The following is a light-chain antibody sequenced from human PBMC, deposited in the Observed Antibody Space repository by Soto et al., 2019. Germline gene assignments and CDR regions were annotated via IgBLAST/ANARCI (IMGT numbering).Light chain of an antibody. CDR3: QHYNDYQYT. CDR1: QSITTW. CDR2: KAT. Sequence: DLQMTQSPSTLSASVGDRVTITCRASQSITTWLAWYQQKPGKAPKLLIYKATNLQSGVPSRFSGSVSGTEFSLTISSLQPEDFAIYYCQHYNDYQYTFGQGTKLEIK. V-gene: IGKV1-5*03. J-gene: IGKJ2*01.